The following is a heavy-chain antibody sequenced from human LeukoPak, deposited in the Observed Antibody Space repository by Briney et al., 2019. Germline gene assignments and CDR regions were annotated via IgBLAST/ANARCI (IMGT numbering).Heavy chain of an antibody. V-gene: IGHV4-61*02. J-gene: IGHJ4*02. CDR2: IYTSGST. Sequence: PSETLSLTCTVSSGSISSGSYYWSWIRQPAGKGLEWIGRIYTSGSTNYNPSLKSRVTISVDTSKNQFSLKLSSVTAADTAVYYCARLKSLTVSDFDYWGQGTPVTVSS. CDR3: ARLKSLTVSDFDY. D-gene: IGHD4-17*01. CDR1: SGSISSGSYY.